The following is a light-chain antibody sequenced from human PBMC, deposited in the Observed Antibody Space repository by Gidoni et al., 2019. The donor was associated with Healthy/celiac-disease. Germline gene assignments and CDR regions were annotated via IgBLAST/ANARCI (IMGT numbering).Light chain of an antibody. Sequence: EIVMTQYPATLSVSPGERATLSCRASQSVSSNLAWYQQKPGQAPRLLIYGASTRATGIPARFSGIVSGTEFTLTISSLQSEDFAVYYCQQYNNWPPWTFGQGTKVEIK. CDR2: GAS. J-gene: IGKJ1*01. V-gene: IGKV3-15*01. CDR1: QSVSSN. CDR3: QQYNNWPPWT.